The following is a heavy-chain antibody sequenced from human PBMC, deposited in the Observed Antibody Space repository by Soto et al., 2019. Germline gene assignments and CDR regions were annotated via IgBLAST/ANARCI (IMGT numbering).Heavy chain of an antibody. D-gene: IGHD3-10*01. J-gene: IGHJ4*02. CDR2: LTPLLNIA. CDR3: ATAGFGESILPN. Sequence: QVQLVQSGTEVKKPGSSVKVSYKASGGTFRSYTISWVRQAPGHGLEWMGRLTPLLNIANYAQKFQGSVTISADTSMTTAYMELSSLSSEDTGVYYCATAGFGESILPNWGRGTLVTVSS. CDR1: GGTFRSYT. V-gene: IGHV1-69*02.